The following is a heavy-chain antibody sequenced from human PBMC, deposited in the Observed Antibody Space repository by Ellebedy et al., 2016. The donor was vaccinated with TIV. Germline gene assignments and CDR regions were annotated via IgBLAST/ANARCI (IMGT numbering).Heavy chain of an antibody. Sequence: GESLKISXAASGFTFSNYGMHWVRQTPGKGLEWVAVIWYDGSNKYYGDSRKGRFTISRDNSKNTLYLKMNSLRAEDTAVYYCARAADDLWTGNYYYYYGMDVWGQGTMVTVSS. D-gene: IGHD3/OR15-3a*01. CDR2: IWYDGSNK. V-gene: IGHV3-33*01. J-gene: IGHJ6*02. CDR1: GFTFSNYG. CDR3: ARAADDLWTGNYYYYYGMDV.